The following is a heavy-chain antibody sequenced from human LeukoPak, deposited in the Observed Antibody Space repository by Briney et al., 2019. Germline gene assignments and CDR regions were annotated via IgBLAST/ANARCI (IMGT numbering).Heavy chain of an antibody. D-gene: IGHD3-10*01. CDR1: GFTVSSYY. CDR2: VYHSGST. V-gene: IGHV4-34*01. J-gene: IGHJ5*02. Sequence: PGGSLRLSCAASGFTVSSYYMTWVRQAPGTGLEWIGEVYHSGSTNYNPSLRSRVTISVDTSKNQFSLKLSSVTAADTAVYYCARHTMVRGTRAWFDPWGQGTLVTVSS. CDR3: ARHTMVRGTRAWFDP.